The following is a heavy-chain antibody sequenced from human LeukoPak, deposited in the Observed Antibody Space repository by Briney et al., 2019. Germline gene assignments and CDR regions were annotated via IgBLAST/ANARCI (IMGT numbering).Heavy chain of an antibody. CDR1: GYSFSGYY. CDR3: ARGLVAMIESY. V-gene: IGHV1-2*02. CDR2: INPNNVGT. J-gene: IGHJ4*02. Sequence: ASVKVSCKASGYSFSGYYMHWVRQAPGQGLEWMGWINPNNVGTHYAQKFQGRVTMTRDTSISTAYMEVSRLTSDDTAVYYCARGLVAMIESYWGQGTLVTVSS. D-gene: IGHD3-22*01.